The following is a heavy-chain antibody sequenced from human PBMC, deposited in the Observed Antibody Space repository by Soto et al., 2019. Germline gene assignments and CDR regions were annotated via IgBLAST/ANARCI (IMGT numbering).Heavy chain of an antibody. CDR2: ISAYNGNT. Sequence: ASVKVSCKASGYTFTSYRISWVRQAPGQGLEWMGWISAYNGNTNYAQKLQGRVTMTTDTSTSTAYMELRSLRSDDTAVYYCARADYDSSGHNWFDPWGQGTLVTVSS. CDR1: GYTFTSYR. D-gene: IGHD3-22*01. CDR3: ARADYDSSGHNWFDP. V-gene: IGHV1-18*01. J-gene: IGHJ5*02.